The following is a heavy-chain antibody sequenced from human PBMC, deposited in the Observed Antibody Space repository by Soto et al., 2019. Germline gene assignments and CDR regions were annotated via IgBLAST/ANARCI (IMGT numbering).Heavy chain of an antibody. CDR2: ISGYDGDT. Sequence: QVQLVQSGAEVKKPGASVKVSCKASGYTFSTYGVSWVRQAPGQGLEWMGWISGYDGDTNYAQKVRGRVTMTTDTATRTAYMELRSLRSDDTAVYYCVRDLEYCGGYCYVDVFDIWGQGTMVTVSS. CDR3: VRDLEYCGGYCYVDVFDI. J-gene: IGHJ3*02. V-gene: IGHV1-18*01. D-gene: IGHD2-21*02. CDR1: GYTFSTYG.